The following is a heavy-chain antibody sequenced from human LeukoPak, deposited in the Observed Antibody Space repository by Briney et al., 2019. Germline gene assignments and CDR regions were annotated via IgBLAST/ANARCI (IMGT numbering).Heavy chain of an antibody. CDR2: ISPTGSTT. CDR3: ARGPNSNWSGLDF. Sequence: GGSLRLSCTASGFSFSGHWMHWARQLPGKGLVWVSRISPTGSTTSYADSVKGRFTVSRDNAKNTLYLQVNNLRAEDTAVYYCARGPNSNWSGLDFWGQGTLPTVSS. J-gene: IGHJ4*02. CDR1: GFSFSGHW. D-gene: IGHD6-6*01. V-gene: IGHV3-74*01.